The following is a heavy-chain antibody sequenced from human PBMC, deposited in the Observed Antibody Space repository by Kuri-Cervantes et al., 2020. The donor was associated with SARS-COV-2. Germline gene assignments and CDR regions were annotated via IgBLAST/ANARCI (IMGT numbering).Heavy chain of an antibody. V-gene: IGHV1-69*06. CDR3: ARSGYCSSTSCSYYYYYGMDV. CDR1: GGTFSSYT. Sequence: SVKVSCKASGGTFSSYTISWVRQAPGQGLEWMGGIIPIFGTTNYAQKFQGRVTIIADKSTSTAYMELSSLRSEDTAVYYCARSGYCSSTSCSYYYYYGMDVWGQGTTVTVSS. J-gene: IGHJ6*02. D-gene: IGHD2-2*01. CDR2: IIPIFGTT.